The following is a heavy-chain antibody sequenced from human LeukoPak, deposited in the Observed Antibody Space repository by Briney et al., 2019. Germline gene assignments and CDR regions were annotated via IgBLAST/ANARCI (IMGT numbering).Heavy chain of an antibody. J-gene: IGHJ4*02. D-gene: IGHD4-23*01. Sequence: PGGSLRLSCAASGFSFSDYYMTWIRQAPGKGLEWVSYISGSGSKIDYADSVKGRFTISRDNAKNSVYLQMNSLRAEDTAVFYCAISANGGNSFWNYWGQGTLVTVSS. CDR1: GFSFSDYY. CDR3: AISANGGNSFWNY. CDR2: ISGSGSKI. V-gene: IGHV3-11*01.